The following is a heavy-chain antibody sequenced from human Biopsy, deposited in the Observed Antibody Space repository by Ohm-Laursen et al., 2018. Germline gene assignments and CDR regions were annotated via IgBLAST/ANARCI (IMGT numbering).Heavy chain of an antibody. V-gene: IGHV4-34*01. J-gene: IGHJ6*02. CDR2: INHRGKT. CDR1: GESFNGNT. CDR3: VRGVDYYDPYHYYALDV. D-gene: IGHD3-22*01. Sequence: PSETLSLTCAVYGESFNGNTGSWIPQPPGKGLGWIGEINHRGKTNYNPSLKSRVTISEDPSNIQFSLKVRSVTAADTAVYYCVRGVDYYDPYHYYALDVWGQGTTVTVSS.